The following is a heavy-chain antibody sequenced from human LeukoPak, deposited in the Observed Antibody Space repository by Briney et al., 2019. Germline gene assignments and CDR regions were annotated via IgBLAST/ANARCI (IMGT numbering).Heavy chain of an antibody. CDR2: IYYSGST. CDR1: GASISSYY. CDR3: ARGYGDYPGWGQGTLVTVSSDV. J-gene: IGHJ6*02. V-gene: IGHV4-59*01. D-gene: IGHD4-17*01. Sequence: SSETLSLTCTVSGASISSYYWSWIRHPPGKGLEWIGYIYYSGSTNYNPSRKSRVTISIDTTKNQFFLKLSSVTAADTAVYYCARGYGDYPGWGQGTLVTVSSDVWGQGTTVTVSS.